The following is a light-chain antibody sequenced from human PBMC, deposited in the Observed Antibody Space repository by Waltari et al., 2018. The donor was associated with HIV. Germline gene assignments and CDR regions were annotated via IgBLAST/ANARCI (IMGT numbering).Light chain of an antibody. CDR3: CSYAGSYV. Sequence: QSALTQPRSVSGSPGQSVTISFTGTSSDVGGYNYVSWYQQHPGKAPKLMIYDVSKRPSGVPDRFSGSKSGNTASLTISGLQAEDEADYYCCSYAGSYVFGTGTKVTVL. CDR2: DVS. J-gene: IGLJ1*01. CDR1: SSDVGGYNY. V-gene: IGLV2-11*01.